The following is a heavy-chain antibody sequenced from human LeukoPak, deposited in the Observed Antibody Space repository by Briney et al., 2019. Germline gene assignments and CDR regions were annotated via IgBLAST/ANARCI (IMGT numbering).Heavy chain of an antibody. CDR2: ISWAGRNM. J-gene: IGHJ3*01. CDR1: GFSLDDYA. D-gene: IGHD1-26*01. CDR3: IKDMGFDLLKDAFDL. Sequence: GGSLRLSCAASGFSLDDYAMHGVRQAPGQGLEGVSSISWAGRNMAYAASVKGRFTISRDNAQNSLYLQMYSLKIEDTAFYYCIKDMGFDLLKDAFDLWGQGMLVTVSS. V-gene: IGHV3-9*01.